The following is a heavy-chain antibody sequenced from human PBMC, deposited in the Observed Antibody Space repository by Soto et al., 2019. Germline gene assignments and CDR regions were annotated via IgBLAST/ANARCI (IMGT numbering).Heavy chain of an antibody. V-gene: IGHV3-74*01. D-gene: IGHD7-27*01. CDR3: ATGLGTGY. CDR1: GFTFSSYW. CDR2: MNSDGSST. Sequence: EVQLVESGGGLVQPGGSLRLSCAASGFTFSSYWMHWVRQAPGKGLVWVSRMNSDGSSTSYADSVKGRFTISRDNAKNTLCLQMNSLKAEDAAVYYCATGLGTGYWGQGTLVTVSS. J-gene: IGHJ4*02.